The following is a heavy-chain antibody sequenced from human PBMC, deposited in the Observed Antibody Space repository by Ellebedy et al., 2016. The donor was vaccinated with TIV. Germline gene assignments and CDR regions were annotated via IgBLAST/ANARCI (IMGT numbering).Heavy chain of an antibody. D-gene: IGHD4-23*01. J-gene: IGHJ4*02. CDR1: GGSITSYY. V-gene: IGHV4-59*01. CDR3: ARERSRGNSEGFDY. Sequence: MPSETLSLTCNVSGGSITSYYWSWIRQPPGKRLEWIGYIYYTGSTNYNPSLKSRVTISVDTSKNQFSLKLSSVTAADTAVYYCARERSRGNSEGFDYWGQGTLVTVSS. CDR2: IYYTGST.